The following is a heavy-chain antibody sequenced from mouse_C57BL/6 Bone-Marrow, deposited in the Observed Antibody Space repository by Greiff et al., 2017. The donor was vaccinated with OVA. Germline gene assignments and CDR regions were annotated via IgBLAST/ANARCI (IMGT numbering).Heavy chain of an antibody. Sequence: QVQLQQPGAELVKPGASVKLSCKASGYTFTSYWMHWVKQRPGQGLEWIGMIHPNSGSTNYNEKFKSKATLTVDKSSSTAYMQLSSLTSEDSAVYYWASSYSGSSPLARDYWGKGTSVTVSS. D-gene: IGHD1-1*01. CDR3: ASSYSGSSPLARDY. J-gene: IGHJ4*01. CDR1: GYTFTSYW. CDR2: IHPNSGST. V-gene: IGHV1-64*01.